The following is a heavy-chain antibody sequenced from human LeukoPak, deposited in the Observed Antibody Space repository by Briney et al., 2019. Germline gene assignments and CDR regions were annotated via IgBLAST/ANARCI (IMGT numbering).Heavy chain of an antibody. V-gene: IGHV3-74*01. CDR3: VRGGESTWS. J-gene: IGHJ5*02. CDR1: GFTLSSYW. Sequence: GGSLRLSCAASGFTLSSYWMHWVRQAPGKGPVWVSRINNDGSGTTYADSVKGRFTISRDDAKNTLYLQMNSLRAEDTAVYYCVRGGESTWSWGQGTLVTVSS. CDR2: INNDGSGT. D-gene: IGHD2-15*01.